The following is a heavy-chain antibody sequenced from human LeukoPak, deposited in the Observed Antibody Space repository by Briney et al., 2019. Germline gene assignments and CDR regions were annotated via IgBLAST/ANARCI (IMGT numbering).Heavy chain of an antibody. CDR1: GYTFTGYY. D-gene: IGHD1-1*01. V-gene: IGHV1-2*02. CDR2: INPNSGGT. CDR3: ARVNTTYYYYYYMDV. Sequence: ASVKVSCKASGYTFTGYYMHWVRQAPGQGLEWMGWINPNSGGTNYAQKFQGRVTITRNTSISTAYMELSSLRSEDTAVYYCARVNTTYYYYYYMDVWGKGTTVTVSS. J-gene: IGHJ6*03.